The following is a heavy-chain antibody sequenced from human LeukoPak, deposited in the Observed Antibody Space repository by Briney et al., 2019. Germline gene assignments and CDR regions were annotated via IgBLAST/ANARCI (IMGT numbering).Heavy chain of an antibody. CDR3: AKDLLMVYATPEPFDY. Sequence: GSLRLSCAASGFTFSSYAMSWVRQAPGKGLEWVSAISGSGGSTYYADSVKGRFTISRDNSKNTLYLQMNSLRAEDTAVYYCAKDLLMVYATPEPFDYWGQGTLVTVSS. J-gene: IGHJ4*02. V-gene: IGHV3-23*01. D-gene: IGHD2-8*01. CDR2: ISGSGGST. CDR1: GFTFSSYA.